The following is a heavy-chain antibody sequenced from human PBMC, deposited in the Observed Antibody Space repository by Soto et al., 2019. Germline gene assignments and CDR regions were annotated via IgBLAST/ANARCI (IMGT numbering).Heavy chain of an antibody. CDR2: IIPIFGTA. V-gene: IGHV1-69*12. CDR1: GGTFSSYA. Sequence: QVKLVQSGAEVKKPGSSVKVSCKASGGTFSSYASSWVRQAPGQGLEWMGAIIPIFGTANYEQKFQGRVTLTADESTSTAYIELSSLRSEDTAVYYCASPPDNSDCYGMDVWGQGTTVTVSS. D-gene: IGHD1-20*01. J-gene: IGHJ6*02. CDR3: ASPPDNSDCYGMDV.